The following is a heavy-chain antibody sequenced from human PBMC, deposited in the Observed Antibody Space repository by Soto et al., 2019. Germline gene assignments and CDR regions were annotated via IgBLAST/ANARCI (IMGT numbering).Heavy chain of an antibody. J-gene: IGHJ4*02. CDR3: AHRPIVGAAI. V-gene: IGHV4-4*02. D-gene: IGHD1-26*01. CDR2: IFHSGST. CDR1: GGSISNSNW. Sequence: QVQLQESGPGLVKPSGTLSLTCAVFGGSISNSNWWTWVRQPPGKGQDWIGEIFHSGSTNYNSSLMGRVTISVDKANNQFSLKLSSVTAADTAVYYCAHRPIVGAAIWGQGTLVTVSS.